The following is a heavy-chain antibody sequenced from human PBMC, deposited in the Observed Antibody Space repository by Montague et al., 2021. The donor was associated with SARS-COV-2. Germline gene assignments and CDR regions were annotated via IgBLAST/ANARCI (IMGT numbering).Heavy chain of an antibody. Sequence: SHSLSLACTVSGGSISSSTYYRGWIREPPGKGLEWIGSIYYSGSTYYNPSLKSRVTISVDTSKNQFSLKLSSVTAADTAVYYCARHGWGWLRLLRPFDYWGQGTLVTVSS. CDR1: GGSISSSTYY. J-gene: IGHJ4*02. V-gene: IGHV4-39*01. D-gene: IGHD5-12*01. CDR3: ARHGWGWLRLLRPFDY. CDR2: IYYSGST.